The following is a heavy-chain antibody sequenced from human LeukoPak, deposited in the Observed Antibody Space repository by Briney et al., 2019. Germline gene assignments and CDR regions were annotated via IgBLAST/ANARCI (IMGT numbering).Heavy chain of an antibody. CDR2: IYYSGST. CDR3: ARVEEMATILD. CDR1: GGSISSGGYY. D-gene: IGHD5-24*01. J-gene: IGHJ4*02. Sequence: SETLSLTCTVSGGSISSGGYYWSWIRQHPGKGLEWIGYIYYSGSTYYHPSLKSRFTIAVDTTKNQFSLELSSVTAADTAVYYCARVEEMATILDWGQGTLVTVSS. V-gene: IGHV4-31*03.